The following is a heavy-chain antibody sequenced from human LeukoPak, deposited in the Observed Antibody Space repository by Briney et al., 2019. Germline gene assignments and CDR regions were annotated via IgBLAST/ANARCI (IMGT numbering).Heavy chain of an antibody. J-gene: IGHJ3*02. V-gene: IGHV1-46*02. D-gene: IGHD3-10*01. CDR2: INPSGGST. CDR3: ARNMVRGVNFDAFDI. CDR1: GFIFDTHD. Sequence: GGSLRLSCGASGFIFDTHDMHWVRQAPGQGLEWMGIINPSGGSTSYAQKFQGRVTMTRDMSTSTVYMELSSLRSEDTAVYHCARNMVRGVNFDAFDIWGQGTMVTVSS.